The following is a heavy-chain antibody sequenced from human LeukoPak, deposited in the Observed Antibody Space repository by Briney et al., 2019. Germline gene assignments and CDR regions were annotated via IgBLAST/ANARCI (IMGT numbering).Heavy chain of an antibody. V-gene: IGHV4-4*02. CDR3: ARQSLRGSRYFDWPPKYYYYMDV. Sequence: PSETLSLTCAVSGGSISSSNWWSWVRQPPGKGLEWIGEIYHSGSTNYNPSLKSRVTISVDTSKNQFSLKLSSVTAADTAVYYCARQSLRGSRYFDWPPKYYYYMDVWGKGTTVTVSS. CDR1: GGSISSSNW. D-gene: IGHD3-9*01. CDR2: IYHSGST. J-gene: IGHJ6*03.